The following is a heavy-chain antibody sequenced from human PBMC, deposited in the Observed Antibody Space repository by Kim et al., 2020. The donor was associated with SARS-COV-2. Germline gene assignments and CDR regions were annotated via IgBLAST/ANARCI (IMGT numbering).Heavy chain of an antibody. Sequence: SETLSLTCTVSGGSISSYYWSWIRQPPGKGLEWIGYIYYSGSTNYNPSLKSRVTISVDTSKNQFSLKLSSVIAADTAVYYCARRGLGYCSGGSCYSGFDYWGQGTLVTVSS. V-gene: IGHV4-59*08. CDR2: IYYSGST. D-gene: IGHD2-15*01. CDR1: GGSISSYY. CDR3: ARRGLGYCSGGSCYSGFDY. J-gene: IGHJ4*02.